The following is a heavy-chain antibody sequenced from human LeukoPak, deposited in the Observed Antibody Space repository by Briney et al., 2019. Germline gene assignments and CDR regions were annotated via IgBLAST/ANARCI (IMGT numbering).Heavy chain of an antibody. V-gene: IGHV4-34*01. CDR1: GESFSGYY. J-gene: IGHJ4*02. CDR2: INHSGST. D-gene: IGHD2-2*01. CDR3: ARQRRIAPAATDY. Sequence: NSSDTLSLTCAVYGESFSGYYWSWIRQPPGKGLEWIGEINHSGSTNDNPSLKSRVTISVDTSKNQFSLKLRSVTAADTAVYYCARQRRIAPAATDYWGQGTLVTVSS.